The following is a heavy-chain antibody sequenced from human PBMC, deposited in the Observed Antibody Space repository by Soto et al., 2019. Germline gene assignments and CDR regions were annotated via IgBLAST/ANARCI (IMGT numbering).Heavy chain of an antibody. D-gene: IGHD6-13*01. CDR3: ARGSYTSTWY. J-gene: IGHJ4*02. CDR2: TYYRSKWYI. CDR1: GDSLSSNTAA. V-gene: IGHV6-1*01. Sequence: SQTLSLTCAISGDSLSSNTAAWSWIRQSPSSGLEWLGRTYYRSKWYIDYATSLKSRMTINPDTSKNQFSLQLLSVTPEDTAVYYCARGSYTSTWYWGQGTLVTVSS.